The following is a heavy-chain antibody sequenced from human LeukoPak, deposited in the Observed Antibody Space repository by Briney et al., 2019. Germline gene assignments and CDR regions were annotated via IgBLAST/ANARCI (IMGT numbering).Heavy chain of an antibody. D-gene: IGHD3-10*01. CDR1: AFTFSTYS. J-gene: IGHJ4*02. Sequence: GGSLRLSCAASAFTFSTYSMNWVRQAPGKGLEWVSSISSGSSYKYYADSVKGRFTIFRDNAKNSLYLQMNSLRAEDTAVYYCARGGVSGSDSGILEHGYWGQGTLVTVSS. CDR2: ISSGSSYK. CDR3: ARGGVSGSDSGILEHGY. V-gene: IGHV3-21*01.